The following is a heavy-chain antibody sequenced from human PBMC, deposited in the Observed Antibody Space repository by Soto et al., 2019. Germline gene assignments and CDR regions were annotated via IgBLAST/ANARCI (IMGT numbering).Heavy chain of an antibody. CDR2: IIPIFGTA. CDR1: GGTFSSYA. J-gene: IGHJ6*02. D-gene: IGHD6-6*01. Sequence: QVQLVQSGAEVKKPGSSVKVSCKASGGTFSSYAISWVRQAPGQGLEWMGGIIPIFGTAKYAKKFQGRVTITADKSTSTAYMELSSLRSEDTAVYYGARVRQRVQAPYGMDVWGQGTTVTVSS. CDR3: ARVRQRVQAPYGMDV. V-gene: IGHV1-69*06.